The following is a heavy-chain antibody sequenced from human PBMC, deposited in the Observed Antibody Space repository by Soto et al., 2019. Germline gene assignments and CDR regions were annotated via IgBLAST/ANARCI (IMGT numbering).Heavy chain of an antibody. CDR2: ISGSGDNT. CDR3: AKDLVDIVVVVVATSLYGMDV. J-gene: IGHJ6*02. D-gene: IGHD2-15*01. V-gene: IGHV3-23*01. CDR1: GFSFSSYA. Sequence: GGSLRLSCAASGFSFSSYAMTWVRQAPGKGLEWVSAISGSGDNTYYADSVKGRFTISRDNSKNTLYLQMNSLRAEDTALYYCAKDLVDIVVVVVATSLYGMDVWGQGTTVTVSS.